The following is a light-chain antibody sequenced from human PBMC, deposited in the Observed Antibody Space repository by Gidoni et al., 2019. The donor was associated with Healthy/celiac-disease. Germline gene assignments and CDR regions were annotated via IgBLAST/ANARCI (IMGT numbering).Light chain of an antibody. CDR1: QEISNY. Sequence: DIQMTHSASSLSASVGDRVTITCQVSQEISNYLNWYQQKPGKAPKLLIYDASNLETGVPSRFSGSGSGTDFTFTISSLQPEDIATYYCQQYDNLPITFGQGTRLEIK. J-gene: IGKJ5*01. V-gene: IGKV1-33*01. CDR3: QQYDNLPIT. CDR2: DAS.